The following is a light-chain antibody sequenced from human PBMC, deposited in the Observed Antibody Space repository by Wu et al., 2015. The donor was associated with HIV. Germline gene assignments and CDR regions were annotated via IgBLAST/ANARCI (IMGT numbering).Light chain of an antibody. CDR2: TAF. CDR1: QDISSY. CDR3: QHELT. Sequence: IQLTQSPSSLSASIGDRVTITCRASQDISSYLAWYQQKPGKAPQVLIYTAFTLQSGVPSRFSGSGSGTDFTLTISSLQPEDFATYYCQHELTFGGGTKMEIK. V-gene: IGKV1-9*01. J-gene: IGKJ4*01.